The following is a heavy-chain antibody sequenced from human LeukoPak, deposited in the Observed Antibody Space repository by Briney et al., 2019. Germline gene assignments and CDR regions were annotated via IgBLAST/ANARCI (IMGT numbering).Heavy chain of an antibody. CDR2: IYYSGST. CDR3: ASLERRRGSYYFDY. Sequence: PSETLSLTCTVSGGSISSYYWSWIRQPPGKGLEWIGYIYYSGSTNYNPSLKSRVTISVDTSKNQFSLKLSSVTAADTAVYYCASLERRRGSYYFDYWGQGTLVTVSS. J-gene: IGHJ4*02. D-gene: IGHD1-26*01. V-gene: IGHV4-59*01. CDR1: GGSISSYY.